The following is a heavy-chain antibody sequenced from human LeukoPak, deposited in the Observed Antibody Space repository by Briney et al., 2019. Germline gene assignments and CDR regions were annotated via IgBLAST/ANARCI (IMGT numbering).Heavy chain of an antibody. CDR1: GFTFSTYA. Sequence: GGSLRLSCAASGFTFSTYAMNWVRQAPGKGLEWVSYISITSGFTNYADSVKGRFTISRDNARNSLYLQMNSLRAEDTAVYYCAREATPSYWGQGTLVTVSS. CDR3: AREATPSY. V-gene: IGHV3-21*05. J-gene: IGHJ4*02. CDR2: ISITSGFT.